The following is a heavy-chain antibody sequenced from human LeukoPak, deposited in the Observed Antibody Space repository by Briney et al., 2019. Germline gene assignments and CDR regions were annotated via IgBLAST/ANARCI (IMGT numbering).Heavy chain of an antibody. CDR2: INPNSGGT. CDR3: ATMEYDGSSGY. D-gene: IGHD3-22*01. J-gene: IGHJ4*02. CDR1: GYTFTGYY. V-gene: IGHV1-2*02. Sequence: ASVKVSCKASGYTFTGYYMHWVRQAPGQGLEWMGWINPNSGGTNYAQKFQGRVTMTEDTSTDTAYMELSSLRSEDTAVYYCATMEYDGSSGYWGQGTLVTVSS.